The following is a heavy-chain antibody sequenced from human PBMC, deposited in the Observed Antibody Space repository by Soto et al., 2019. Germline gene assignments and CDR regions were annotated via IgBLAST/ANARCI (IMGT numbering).Heavy chain of an antibody. V-gene: IGHV3-49*03. D-gene: IGHD3-16*01. CDR1: GFTFGDYA. CDR3: TRDLLGGRAFDI. CDR2: IRSKVSGGTA. Sequence: EVQLVESGGDLVQPGRSLRLSCTTSGFTFGDYAVSWLRQAPGKGLEWVSFIRSKVSGGTAEYAASVKGRFTISRDDSKSIAYLQMNSLKIEDTAVYYCTRDLLGGRAFDIWGQGTMVTVSS. J-gene: IGHJ3*02.